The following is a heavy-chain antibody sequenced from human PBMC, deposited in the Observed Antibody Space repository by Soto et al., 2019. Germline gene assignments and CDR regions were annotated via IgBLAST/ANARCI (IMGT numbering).Heavy chain of an antibody. CDR2: ISGSGGGT. J-gene: IGHJ6*02. Sequence: PGGSLRLSCAASGFTFSSYAMSWVRQAPGKGLEWVSAISGSGGGTYYADSVKGRFTISRDNSKNTLYLQMNSLRAEDTAVYYCATRGYYYGSGSYYPFRDYYYYGMDVWGQGTTVTVSS. CDR1: GFTFSSYA. CDR3: ATRGYYYGSGSYYPFRDYYYYGMDV. V-gene: IGHV3-23*01. D-gene: IGHD3-10*01.